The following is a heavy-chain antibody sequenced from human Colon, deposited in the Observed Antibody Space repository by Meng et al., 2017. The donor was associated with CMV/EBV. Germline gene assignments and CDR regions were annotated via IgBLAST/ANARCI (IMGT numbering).Heavy chain of an antibody. Sequence: RTSEVGVDWIRQPTGKALEWLALLYWDDDKRYSPSLRSRLTITKDTSKNQVVLTMTNMDPVDTATYYCARSYYYDSSGYYYAGWFDPWGQGTLVTVSS. J-gene: IGHJ5*02. CDR1: RTSEVG. CDR2: LYWDDDK. CDR3: ARSYYYDSSGYYYAGWFDP. D-gene: IGHD3-22*01. V-gene: IGHV2-5*02.